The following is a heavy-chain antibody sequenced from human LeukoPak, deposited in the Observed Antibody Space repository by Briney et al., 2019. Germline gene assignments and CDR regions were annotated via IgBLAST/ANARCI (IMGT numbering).Heavy chain of an antibody. CDR3: ARDRLFSYYFDY. CDR1: GFTVSSNY. CDR2: IYSGGSI. J-gene: IGHJ4*02. V-gene: IGHV3-66*01. Sequence: GGSLRLSCAASGFTVSSNYMSWVRQAPGKGLEWVSVIYSGGSIYYADSVKGRFTISRDNSKNTLYLQMNSLRAEDTAVYYCARDRLFSYYFDYWGQGTLVTVSS.